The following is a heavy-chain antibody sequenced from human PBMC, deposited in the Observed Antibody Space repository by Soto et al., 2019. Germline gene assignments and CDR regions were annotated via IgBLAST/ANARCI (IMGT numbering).Heavy chain of an antibody. CDR1: GFSFSTSGVG. CDR3: AHRSAAAGNLPYNWFDP. Sequence: SGPTLVNPTQTLTLTCTFSGFSFSTSGVGVGWIRQPPGKALEWIALIYWNDNKRYSPSLNNRLTITKDTSENQVVLTMTNMDPVDTATYYCAHRSAAAGNLPYNWFDPWGQGTLVTVSS. J-gene: IGHJ5*02. V-gene: IGHV2-5*01. D-gene: IGHD6-13*01. CDR2: IYWNDNK.